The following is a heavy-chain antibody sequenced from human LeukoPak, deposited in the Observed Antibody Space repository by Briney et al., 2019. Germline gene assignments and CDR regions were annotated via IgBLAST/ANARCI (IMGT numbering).Heavy chain of an antibody. Sequence: GGSLRLSCAASGFTVSNNYMARVRQAPGKGLEWVSLIYSGGSTYYADSVKGRFTISRDNSKNTLYLQMNSLRAEDTAIYYCARKPDYWGQGTLVTVSS. CDR2: IYSGGST. J-gene: IGHJ4*02. CDR3: ARKPDY. CDR1: GFTVSNNY. V-gene: IGHV3-53*01.